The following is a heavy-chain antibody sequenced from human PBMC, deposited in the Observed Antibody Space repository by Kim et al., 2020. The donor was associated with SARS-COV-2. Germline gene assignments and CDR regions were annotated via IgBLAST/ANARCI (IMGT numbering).Heavy chain of an antibody. CDR2: ISYDGSHK. CDR1: GFTFSSYG. V-gene: IGHV3-33*05. Sequence: GGSLRLSCAASGFTFSSYGMHWVRQAPGKGLEWVALISYDGSHKYYADSVKGRFTISRDNSKNTLYLQMNSLRAEDTAVFYCAREIIAPADPHYYGMDVWGQGTTVTVSS. CDR3: AREIIAPADPHYYGMDV. J-gene: IGHJ6*02. D-gene: IGHD6-13*01.